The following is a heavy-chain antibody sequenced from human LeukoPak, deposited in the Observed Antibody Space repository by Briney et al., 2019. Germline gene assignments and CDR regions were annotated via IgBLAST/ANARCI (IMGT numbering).Heavy chain of an antibody. CDR2: IYPGDSDT. CDR3: ARRGEAMDPFDY. J-gene: IGHJ4*02. D-gene: IGHD5-18*01. CDR1: GYSFTSYW. Sequence: GESLKTSCKDSGYSFTSYWIGWVRQMPGKGLEWMGIIYPGDSDTRYSPSFQGQVTISADKSINTAYLQWSSLKASDTAIYYCARRGEAMDPFDYWGQGTLVTVSS. V-gene: IGHV5-51*01.